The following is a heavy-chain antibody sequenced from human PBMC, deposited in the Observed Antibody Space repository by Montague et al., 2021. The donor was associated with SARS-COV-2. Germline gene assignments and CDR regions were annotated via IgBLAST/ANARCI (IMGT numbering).Heavy chain of an antibody. CDR3: ARGRQHFNMIVVVMTGGEYYFDY. V-gene: IGHV4-34*01. Sequence: SETLSLTCAVYGGSFSDYYWCWIRQPPGPGLEWIGEINHRGTSKYNPSLTSRVSISLDTSKNHFSLYLSSVAAADTAVYYCARGRQHFNMIVVVMTGGEYYFDYWGQGTLVTVSS. J-gene: IGHJ4*02. CDR2: INHRGTS. D-gene: IGHD3-22*01. CDR1: GGSFSDYY.